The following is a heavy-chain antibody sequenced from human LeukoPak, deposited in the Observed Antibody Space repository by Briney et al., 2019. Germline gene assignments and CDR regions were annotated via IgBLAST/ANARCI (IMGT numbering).Heavy chain of an antibody. Sequence: GGSVTLFCAASAFTVSRYAMQWVRQARGKGMEWVAFVSYGGSNKYYADAVKGRFTISRDNSKNTLYMQMNSLRAEDTAVYYWARDALTSKRGKGYYYYYMDDWGKGTTVTVSS. V-gene: IGHV3-30*04. CDR1: AFTVSRYA. CDR3: ARDALTSKRGKGYYYYYMDD. J-gene: IGHJ6*03. CDR2: VSYGGSNK. D-gene: IGHD3-10*01.